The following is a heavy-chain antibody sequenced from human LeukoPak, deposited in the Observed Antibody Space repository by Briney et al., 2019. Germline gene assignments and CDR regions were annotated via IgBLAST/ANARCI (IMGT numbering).Heavy chain of an antibody. CDR3: ARARASGYYGMDV. V-gene: IGHV4-4*07. CDR2: IYTNGST. J-gene: IGHJ6*02. D-gene: IGHD3-10*01. Sequence: SSETLSLTCTVSGGSISSYYWSWIRQPAGKGLEWIGRIYTNGSTNYNPSLKSRVTMSVDTSKNQFSLKLGSVTAADTAVYYCARARASGYYGMDVWGQGTTVTVSS. CDR1: GGSISSYY.